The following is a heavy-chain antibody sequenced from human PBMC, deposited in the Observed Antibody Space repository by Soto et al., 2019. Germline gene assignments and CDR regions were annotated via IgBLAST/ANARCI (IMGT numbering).Heavy chain of an antibody. D-gene: IGHD3-9*01. CDR1: GGSISSYY. CDR2: IYYSGST. CDR3: ARSSGYYDILTGPLTNNYFDY. V-gene: IGHV4-59*08. J-gene: IGHJ4*02. Sequence: SETLSLTCTVSGGSISSYYWSWIRQPPGKGLEWIGYIYYSGSTNYNPSLKSRVTISVDTSKNQFSLKLSSVTAADTAVYYCARSSGYYDILTGPLTNNYFDYWGQGTLVTVSS.